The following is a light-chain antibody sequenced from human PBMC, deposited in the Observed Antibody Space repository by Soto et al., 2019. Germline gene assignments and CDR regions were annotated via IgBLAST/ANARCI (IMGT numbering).Light chain of an antibody. CDR1: QSVSSK. CDR2: GAS. Sequence: IVMTQSPATLSVSPGERATLSCRASQSVSSKLAWYQQRPGQAPRLLIYGASTRATGIPARFSGSGSGTEFTLTISSLQSEDFATYYCQQYNSYSPTFGQGTRVEIK. V-gene: IGKV3-15*01. J-gene: IGKJ1*01. CDR3: QQYNSYSPT.